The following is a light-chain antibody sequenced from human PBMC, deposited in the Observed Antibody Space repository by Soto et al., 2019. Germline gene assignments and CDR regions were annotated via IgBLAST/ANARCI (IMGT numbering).Light chain of an antibody. CDR3: SSYAGGNNLV. J-gene: IGLJ2*01. Sequence: QSALTQPPSASGSPGQSVTISCTGTSSDVGGYNFVSWYQQHPGKAPKLMIYEVSKRPSGVPDRFSGSKSGNTASLTASGLQAEDEADYYCSSYAGGNNLVFGGGTKLTVL. V-gene: IGLV2-8*01. CDR2: EVS. CDR1: SSDVGGYNF.